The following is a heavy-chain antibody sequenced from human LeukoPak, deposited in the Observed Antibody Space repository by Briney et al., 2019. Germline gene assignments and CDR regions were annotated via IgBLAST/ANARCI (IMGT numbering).Heavy chain of an antibody. CDR3: AKDCVGCGFDY. V-gene: IGHV3-30*18. CDR1: GFTFSSYG. Sequence: GGSLRLSCAASGFTFSSYGMHWVRQAPGKGLEWVAVISYDGSNKYYADSVKGRFTISRDNSKNTLYLQMNSLRAEDTAVYYCAKDCVGCGFDYWGQGTLVTVSS. CDR2: ISYDGSNK. J-gene: IGHJ4*02. D-gene: IGHD2-15*01.